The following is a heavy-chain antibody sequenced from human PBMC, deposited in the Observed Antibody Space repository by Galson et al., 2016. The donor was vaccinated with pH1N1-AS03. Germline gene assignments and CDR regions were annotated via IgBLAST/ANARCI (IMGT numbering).Heavy chain of an antibody. Sequence: SLRLSCAASGFTFSDYYMSWIRQTPGKGLEWVSYISGSGATIYYADSVKGRFSISRDSAKNPLFLQMNSLRVEDTAVYYCARSSYDILTNPRYWGQGVPVTASS. CDR1: GFTFSDYY. CDR3: ARSSYDILTNPRY. D-gene: IGHD3-9*01. CDR2: ISGSGATI. V-gene: IGHV3-11*01. J-gene: IGHJ4*02.